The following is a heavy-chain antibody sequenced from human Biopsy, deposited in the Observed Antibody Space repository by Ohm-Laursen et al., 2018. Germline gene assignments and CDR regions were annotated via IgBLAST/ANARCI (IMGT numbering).Heavy chain of an antibody. CDR1: GGPFTGHY. D-gene: IGHD4-11*01. CDR3: ARDSGILNYGNFKYYHYYGMDV. J-gene: IGHJ6*02. V-gene: IGHV4-59*11. CDR2: IYYSVMT. Sequence: GTLSLTCFVSGGPFTGHYWTWIRQPPGKGLEWIGHIYYSVMTNYNPSLQSRVSISVDTSRNQVSLTLSSVTAADTAVYYCARDSGILNYGNFKYYHYYGMDVWGQGTKVTVSS.